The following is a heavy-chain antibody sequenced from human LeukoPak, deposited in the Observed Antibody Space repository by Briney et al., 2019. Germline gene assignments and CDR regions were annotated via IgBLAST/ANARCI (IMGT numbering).Heavy chain of an antibody. CDR2: ISGSGGST. D-gene: IGHD5-24*01. CDR1: GFTFSSYA. CDR3: ARSRDGYNPYYFDY. V-gene: IGHV3-23*01. J-gene: IGHJ4*02. Sequence: GGSLRLSCAASGFTFSSYAMSWVRQAPGKGLEWVSAISGSGGSTYYADSVKGRFTISRDNAKNSLYLQMNSLRAEDTAVYYCARSRDGYNPYYFDYWGQGTLVTVSS.